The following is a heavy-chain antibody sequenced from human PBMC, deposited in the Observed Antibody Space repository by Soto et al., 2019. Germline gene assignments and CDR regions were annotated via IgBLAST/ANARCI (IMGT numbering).Heavy chain of an antibody. CDR2: ISAYNGNT. CDR3: ARDEQTYYDILTQKVDWFDP. V-gene: IGHV1-18*01. Sequence: ASVKVSCKASGYTFTGYGISWVRQAPGQGLEWMGWISAYNGNTYYAQNLQGRVTMATDTSTSTAYMELRSLRSDDTAVYYCARDEQTYYDILTQKVDWFDPWGQGTLVTVSS. J-gene: IGHJ5*02. D-gene: IGHD3-9*01. CDR1: GYTFTGYG.